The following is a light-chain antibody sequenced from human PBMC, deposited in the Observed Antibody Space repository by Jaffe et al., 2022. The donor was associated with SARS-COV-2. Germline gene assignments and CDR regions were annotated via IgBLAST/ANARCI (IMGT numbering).Light chain of an antibody. CDR2: EVS. J-gene: IGLJ3*02. V-gene: IGLV2-14*01. CDR1: SSDVGGYNF. Sequence: QSALTQPASVSGSPGQSITISCTGTSSDVGGYNFVSWYQQHPGKAPKLMIYEVSNRPSGVPDRFSASKSGNTASLTISGLQAEDEADYYCSSYTSASTRVFGGGTKLTVL. CDR3: SSYTSASTRV.